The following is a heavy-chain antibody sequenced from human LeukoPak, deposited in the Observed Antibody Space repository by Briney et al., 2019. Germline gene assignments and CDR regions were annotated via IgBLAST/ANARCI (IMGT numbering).Heavy chain of an antibody. CDR1: GYSISSGYY. Sequence: PSETLSLTCTVSGYSISSGYYWGWIRQPPGEGLEWIGTISHSGSAYYLPSLRGRVTISLDTSKKQFSLNLSSVTAADTAVYYCARVGIAAAGTAVGYWGRGTLVTVSS. D-gene: IGHD6-13*01. J-gene: IGHJ4*02. CDR2: ISHSGSA. CDR3: ARVGIAAAGTAVGY. V-gene: IGHV4-38-2*02.